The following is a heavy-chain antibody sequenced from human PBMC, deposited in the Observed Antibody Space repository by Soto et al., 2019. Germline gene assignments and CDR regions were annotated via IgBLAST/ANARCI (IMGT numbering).Heavy chain of an antibody. CDR3: ARDQPGYSYGYGLGY. CDR1: GFTLSSYS. Sequence: GGALRLSFAASGFTLSSYSMNWGRPAPGKGLEWVSSISSSSSYIYYADSVKGRFTISRDNAKNSLYLQMNSLRAEDTAVYYCARDQPGYSYGYGLGYWGQGTLVTVSS. J-gene: IGHJ4*02. CDR2: ISSSSSYI. D-gene: IGHD5-18*01. V-gene: IGHV3-21*01.